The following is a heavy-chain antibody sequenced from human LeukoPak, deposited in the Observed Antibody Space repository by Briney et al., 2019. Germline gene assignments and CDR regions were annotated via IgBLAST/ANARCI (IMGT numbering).Heavy chain of an antibody. V-gene: IGHV3-49*04. J-gene: IGHJ4*02. CDR2: IRSKAYGGTT. CDR3: TSDYYDSSGYSFDY. Sequence: GGSLRLSCAASGFTFTNYAMSWVRQAPGKGLEWVGFIRSKAYGGTTEYAASVKGRFTISRDDSKSIAYLQMNSLKTEDTAVYYCTSDYYDSSGYSFDYWGQGTLVTVSS. D-gene: IGHD3-22*01. CDR1: GFTFTNYA.